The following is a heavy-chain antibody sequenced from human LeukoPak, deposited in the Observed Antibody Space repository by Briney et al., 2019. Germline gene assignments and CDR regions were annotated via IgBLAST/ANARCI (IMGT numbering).Heavy chain of an antibody. Sequence: RFTISRDNAKNSLYLQMNSLRVEDTAVYYCAALRGLPRSFDYWGQGTLVTVSS. J-gene: IGHJ4*02. D-gene: IGHD4-17*01. CDR3: AALRGLPRSFDY. V-gene: IGHV3-11*06.